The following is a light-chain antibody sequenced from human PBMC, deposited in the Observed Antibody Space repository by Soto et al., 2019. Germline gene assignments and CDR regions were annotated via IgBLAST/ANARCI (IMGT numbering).Light chain of an antibody. J-gene: IGKJ1*01. Sequence: EIVLTQSPATLSSFPGYRFTLSCRASQYINTRLAWYQHRPGQAPRLLIYQTSIRAAGIPARFSGSGSGTDFTLTISRLEPEDFAVYYCQQYGSSRWTFGQGTKVDIK. V-gene: IGKV3-20*01. CDR3: QQYGSSRWT. CDR2: QTS. CDR1: QYINTR.